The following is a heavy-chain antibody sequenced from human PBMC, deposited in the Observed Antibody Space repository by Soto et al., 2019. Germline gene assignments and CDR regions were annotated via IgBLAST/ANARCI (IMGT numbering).Heavy chain of an antibody. CDR1: GGSISSYY. Sequence: QVQLQESGPGLVKPSETLSLTCTVSGGSISSYYWSWIRQHPGKGLEWIGYIYYSGSTNYNPSLKSRVTISVDTSKNQFSLKLSSVTAADTAVYYCAGTRGYCSGGSCPTVVDYWGQGTLVTVSS. D-gene: IGHD2-15*01. CDR3: AGTRGYCSGGSCPTVVDY. J-gene: IGHJ4*02. CDR2: IYYSGST. V-gene: IGHV4-59*01.